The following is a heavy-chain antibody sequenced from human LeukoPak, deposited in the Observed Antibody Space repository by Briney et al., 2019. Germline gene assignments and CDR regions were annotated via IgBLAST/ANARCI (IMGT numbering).Heavy chain of an antibody. Sequence: SETLSLTCTVSGGSISSSSYYWGWIRQPPGKGLEWIGSIYHSGSTYYNPSLKSRVTISVDTSKNQFSLKLSSVTAADTAVYYCARFVSGVVVVPAAAGYYYFDYWGQGTLVTVSS. CDR3: ARFVSGVVVVPAAAGYYYFDY. D-gene: IGHD2-2*01. CDR2: IYHSGST. J-gene: IGHJ4*02. V-gene: IGHV4-39*07. CDR1: GGSISSSSYY.